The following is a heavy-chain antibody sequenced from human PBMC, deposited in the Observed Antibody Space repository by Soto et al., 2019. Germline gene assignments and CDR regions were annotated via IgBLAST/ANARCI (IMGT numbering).Heavy chain of an antibody. V-gene: IGHV1-69*01. CDR1: GGPFNTFG. CDR2: IIPKYGTT. CDR3: ARTRQRRPVFYVDY. J-gene: IGHJ4*02. D-gene: IGHD2-2*01. Sequence: QVQLMQSAAEVTKPGSSVKVSCKASGGPFNTFGISWVRQAPGQGLEWMGGIIPKYGTTNYARRFQGRVTITADESTTTAYLELSSLRHDDTAIYYCARTRQRRPVFYVDYWGQGTPISVTS.